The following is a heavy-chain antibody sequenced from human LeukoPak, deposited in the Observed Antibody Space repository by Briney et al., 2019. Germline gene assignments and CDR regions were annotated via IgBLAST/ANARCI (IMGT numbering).Heavy chain of an antibody. CDR3: ARAMTTVPKDAFDI. CDR1: GFTFSSYS. D-gene: IGHD4-17*01. V-gene: IGHV3-21*01. Sequence: PGGSLRLSCAASGFTFSSYSMNWVRQAPGKGLEWVSSISSSSSYIYYADSVKGRFTISRDNAKNSLYLQMNSLRAEDTAVYYCARAMTTVPKDAFDIWGQGTMVTVSS. J-gene: IGHJ3*02. CDR2: ISSSSSYI.